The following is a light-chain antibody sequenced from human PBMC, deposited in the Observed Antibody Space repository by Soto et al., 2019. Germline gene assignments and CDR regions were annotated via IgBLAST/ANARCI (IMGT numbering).Light chain of an antibody. Sequence: QSVLTQPRSVSGSPGQSVTISCTGTSSDVGGYNYVSWYQQHPGKAPKLMIYDVNKRPSGVPDRFSGSKSDNTASLTISGLQAEDEADYYCCSYVGSYTYVFGTAKKVTV. J-gene: IGLJ1*01. CDR3: CSYVGSYTYV. CDR2: DVN. CDR1: SSDVGGYNY. V-gene: IGLV2-11*01.